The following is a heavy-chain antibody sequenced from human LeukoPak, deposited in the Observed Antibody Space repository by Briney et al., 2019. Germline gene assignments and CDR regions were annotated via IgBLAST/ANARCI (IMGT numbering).Heavy chain of an antibody. V-gene: IGHV4-4*02. CDR2: IYHNGST. CDR3: SPRAQRGFDF. CDR1: GGSISSSYW. Sequence: SETLSLTCAVSGGSISSSYWWSWVRQPPGKGLEWIGSIYHNGSTYYNPSLKTRVAISVDTSKNQFSMKVYSVTAADTAMYYCSPRAQRGFDFWGQGIQVTVSS. J-gene: IGHJ4*02.